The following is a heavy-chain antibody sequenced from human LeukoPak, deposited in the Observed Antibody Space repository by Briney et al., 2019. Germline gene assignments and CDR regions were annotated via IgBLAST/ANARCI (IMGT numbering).Heavy chain of an antibody. D-gene: IGHD6-19*01. CDR1: GGTFSSYA. CDR2: IIPIFGTA. V-gene: IGHV1-69*05. CDR3: ASSDSSGWYGAFDI. Sequence: SVKVSCRASGGTFSSYAISWVRQAPGQGIEWMRRIIPIFGTANYAQKFQGRVTITTDESTSTAYMELSSLRSEDTAVYYCASSDSSGWYGAFDIWGQRTMVTVSS. J-gene: IGHJ3*02.